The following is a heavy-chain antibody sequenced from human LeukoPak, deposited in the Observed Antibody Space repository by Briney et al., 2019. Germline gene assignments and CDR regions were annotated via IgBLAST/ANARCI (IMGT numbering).Heavy chain of an antibody. CDR2: IYYSGST. CDR1: GGSISSYY. CDR3: ARVLREYCSGGSCHQPPYYYGMDV. Sequence: SETLSLTCTVSGGSISSYYWSWIRQPPGKGLEWIGYIYYSGSTNYNPSLKSRVTISVDTSKNQFSLKLSSVTAADTAVYYCARVLREYCSGGSCHQPPYYYGMDVWGQGTTVTVSS. J-gene: IGHJ6*02. V-gene: IGHV4-59*01. D-gene: IGHD2-15*01.